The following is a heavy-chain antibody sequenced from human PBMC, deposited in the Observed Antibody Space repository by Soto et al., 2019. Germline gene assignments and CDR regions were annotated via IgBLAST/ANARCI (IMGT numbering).Heavy chain of an antibody. CDR3: ASGEHNWFDP. D-gene: IGHD1-26*01. Sequence: QVQLVQSGAEVKKPGSSVKVSCKASGCTFSSYVVRWVRQAPGQGLEWVGGIIPIFGTANYAQKFQGRVTITADKSTSTVYMELSSLRSDDTAVYYCASGEHNWFDPWGQGTLVTVSS. CDR2: IIPIFGTA. V-gene: IGHV1-69*06. J-gene: IGHJ5*02. CDR1: GCTFSSYV.